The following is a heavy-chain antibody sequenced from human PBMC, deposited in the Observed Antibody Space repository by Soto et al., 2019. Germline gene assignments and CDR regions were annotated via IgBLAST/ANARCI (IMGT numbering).Heavy chain of an antibody. CDR2: IFPSDSDT. CDR3: HRKQHSGYFNWFDT. V-gene: IGHV5-51*01. D-gene: IGHD3-22*01. J-gene: IGHJ5*02. Sequence: GESLKISCRTSGYKFTSSWIAWVRQKPGKGLEWMGIIFPSDSDTRYSPSFQGQVTISADRSTSTVFLQWASLKASDTAVYFCHRKQHSGYFNWFDTWGQGTLATVSS. CDR1: GYKFTSSW.